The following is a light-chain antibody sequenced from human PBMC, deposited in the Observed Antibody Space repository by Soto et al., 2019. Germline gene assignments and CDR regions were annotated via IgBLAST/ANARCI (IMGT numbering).Light chain of an antibody. V-gene: IGLV4-69*01. CDR2: LKSDGSH. J-gene: IGLJ1*01. CDR1: SGHSTNA. Sequence: QPVLTQSPSASASLGASVKLTCTLSSGHSTNAIAWHQQQPDQGPRFLMKLKSDGSHTKGDGIPDRFSGSSSGAERYLTISSLQSEDEADYYCQTWVSGTQSDVFGTGTKVTVL. CDR3: QTWVSGTQSDV.